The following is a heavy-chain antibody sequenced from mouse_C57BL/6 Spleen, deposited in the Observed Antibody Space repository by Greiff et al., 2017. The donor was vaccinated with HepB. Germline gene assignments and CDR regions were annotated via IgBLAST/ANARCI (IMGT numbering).Heavy chain of an antibody. J-gene: IGHJ4*01. CDR1: GFTFSSYA. CDR3: ARGGAYYSNYGAMDY. Sequence: DVKLVESGGGLVKPGGSLKLSCAASGFTFSSYAMSWVRQTPEKRLEWVATISDGGSYTYYPDNVKGRFTISRDNAKNNLYLQMSHLKSEDTAMYYCARGGAYYSNYGAMDYWGQGTSVTVSS. CDR2: ISDGGSYT. D-gene: IGHD2-5*01. V-gene: IGHV5-4*03.